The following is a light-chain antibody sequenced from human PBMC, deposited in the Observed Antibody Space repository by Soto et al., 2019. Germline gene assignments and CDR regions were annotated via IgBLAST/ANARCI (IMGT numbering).Light chain of an antibody. CDR1: QGIGNA. J-gene: IGKJ4*01. CDR3: QQFNSFPLT. CDR2: DAS. V-gene: IGKV1-13*02. Sequence: AAQSTPSPSSLAAAVVDIVTTSWRSSQGIGNALAWYQQKPGKAPKVLIYDASSLKSGVPSRFSGSGSGTDFTLTISSLQPEDFATYYCQQFNSFPLTFGGGTKVDIK.